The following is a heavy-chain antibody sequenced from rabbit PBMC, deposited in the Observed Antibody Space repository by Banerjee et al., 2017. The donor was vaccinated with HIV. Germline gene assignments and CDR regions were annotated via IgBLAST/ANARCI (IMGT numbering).Heavy chain of an antibody. V-gene: IGHV1S45*01. CDR2: IGAGSGTT. D-gene: IGHD8-1*01. CDR1: GFSFSSGYW. CDR3: ARWVSGSNYWDL. Sequence: EESGGGLVQPEGSLTLTCTASGFSFSSGYWICWVRQAPGKGLEWIGCIGAGSGTTYYATWAKGRFTISKTSSTTVALQMTSLTAADTDTYFCARWVSGSNYWDLWGPGTLVTVS. J-gene: IGHJ4*01.